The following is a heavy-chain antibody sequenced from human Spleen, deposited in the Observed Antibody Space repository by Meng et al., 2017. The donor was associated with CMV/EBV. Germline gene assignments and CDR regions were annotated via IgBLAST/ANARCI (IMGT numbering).Heavy chain of an antibody. D-gene: IGHD2-2*02. V-gene: IGHV3-13*01. Sequence: GESLKISCAASGFTFSSYEMNWVRQTTGKGLEWVSAIGTAGDTYYPGSVKGRFTISRDNAKNSLYLQMNSLRAEDTAVYYCARDSYLDCSSTSCYTENLNYYYYGMDVWGQGTTVTVSS. CDR2: IGTAGDT. J-gene: IGHJ6*02. CDR3: ARDSYLDCSSTSCYTENLNYYYYGMDV. CDR1: GFTFSSYE.